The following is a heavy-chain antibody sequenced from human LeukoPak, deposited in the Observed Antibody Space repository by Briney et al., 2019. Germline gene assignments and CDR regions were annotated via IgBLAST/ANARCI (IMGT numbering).Heavy chain of an antibody. CDR2: ISGGGATS. V-gene: IGHV3-23*01. CDR1: GFTFNTYA. CDR3: AKDGSSGIAATADAFDI. J-gene: IGHJ3*02. Sequence: GGSLRLSCADSGFTFNTYAMSWVRQAPGKGLEWVSAISGGGATSYYADSVEGRFTISRDNSKNTLYLQMNSLRAEDTAIYYCAKDGSSGIAATADAFDIWGQGTMVTVSS. D-gene: IGHD6-13*01.